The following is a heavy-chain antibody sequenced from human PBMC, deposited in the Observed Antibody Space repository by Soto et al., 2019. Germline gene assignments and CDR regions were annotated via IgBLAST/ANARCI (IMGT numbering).Heavy chain of an antibody. Sequence: ASVKVSCKASGGTFSSYAISWVRQAPGQGLEWMGGIIPIFGTANYAQKFQGRVTITADESTSTAYMELSSLRSEDTAVYYCAIKGPYCSSTSCYEAPPHGYYGMDVWGQGTTVTVSS. CDR1: GGTFSSYA. CDR3: AIKGPYCSSTSCYEAPPHGYYGMDV. CDR2: IIPIFGTA. J-gene: IGHJ6*02. V-gene: IGHV1-69*13. D-gene: IGHD2-2*01.